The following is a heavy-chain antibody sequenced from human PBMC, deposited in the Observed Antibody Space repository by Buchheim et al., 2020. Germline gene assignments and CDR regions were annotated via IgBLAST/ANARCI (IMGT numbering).Heavy chain of an antibody. J-gene: IGHJ5*02. V-gene: IGHV3-7*01. D-gene: IGHD3-22*01. CDR2: IKPDGSEN. Sequence: EVQVVESGGGLVQPGGSLRLSCAASGFAISTYWMNWARQAPGKGLEWVAKIKPDGSENYYVDSVKGRFVIFRDNVKNSLYLQMNNLKVEDTAVYYCARVPAGDSSGWGWFDPWGQGTL. CDR3: ARVPAGDSSGWGWFDP. CDR1: GFAISTYW.